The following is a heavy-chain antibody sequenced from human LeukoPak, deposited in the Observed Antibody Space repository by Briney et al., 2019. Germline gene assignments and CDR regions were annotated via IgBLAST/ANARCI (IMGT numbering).Heavy chain of an antibody. CDR2: INHRGST. CDR3: ARVPRSSSSVDY. Sequence: SETLSLTCAVYGGSFSGYYWSWIRQPPGKGLEWIGEINHRGSTNYNPSLKSRVTISVDTSKNRFSLKLHSVTAADTAVYYCARVPRSSSSVDYWGQGTLVTVSS. J-gene: IGHJ4*02. CDR1: GGSFSGYY. V-gene: IGHV4-34*01. D-gene: IGHD6-6*01.